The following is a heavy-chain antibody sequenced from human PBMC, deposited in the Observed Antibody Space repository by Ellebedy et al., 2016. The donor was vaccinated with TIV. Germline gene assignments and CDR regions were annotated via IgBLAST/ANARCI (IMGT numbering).Heavy chain of an antibody. V-gene: IGHV3-66*01. CDR1: GFTVSSNY. CDR2: ISSGGTT. CDR3: ARSRWLQPDYDY. J-gene: IGHJ4*02. Sequence: GESLKISCAASGFTVSSNYMSWVRQAPGKGLEWVSVISSGGTTYYADSVKGRFSVSRDNSKNTLYLQMNSLRAEDTAVYSCARSRWLQPDYDYWGQGTLVTVSS. D-gene: IGHD5-24*01.